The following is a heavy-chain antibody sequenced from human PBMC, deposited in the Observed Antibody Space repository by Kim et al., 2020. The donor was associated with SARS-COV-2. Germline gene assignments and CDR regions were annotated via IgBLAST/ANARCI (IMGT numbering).Heavy chain of an antibody. J-gene: IGHJ4*02. V-gene: IGHV7-4-1*02. CDR3: ARDAPYYYDSSGFDY. CDR2: INTNTGNP. D-gene: IGHD3-22*01. Sequence: ASVKVSCKASGYTFTSYAMNWVRQARGQGLEWMGWINTNTGNPTYAQGFTGRFVFSLDTSVSTAYLQISSLKAEDTAVYYCARDAPYYYDSSGFDYWGQGTLVTVSS. CDR1: GYTFTSYA.